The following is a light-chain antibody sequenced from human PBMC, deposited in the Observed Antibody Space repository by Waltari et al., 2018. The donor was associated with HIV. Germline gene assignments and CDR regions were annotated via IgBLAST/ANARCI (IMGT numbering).Light chain of an antibody. J-gene: IGKJ1*01. CDR3: QQSSFTPPT. Sequence: EIVMTQSPGTLSLFPGERVTLSCRASQSVSSNLAWYQQRPGQAPRLVIYNTSARATGIPARFSGSGSGTEFTLTISSLQPEDFGTYYCQQSSFTPPTFGQGTKVEVK. CDR2: NTS. CDR1: QSVSSN. V-gene: IGKV3-15*01.